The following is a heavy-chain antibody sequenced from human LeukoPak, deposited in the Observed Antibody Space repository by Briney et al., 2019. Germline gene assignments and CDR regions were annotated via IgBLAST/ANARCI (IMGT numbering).Heavy chain of an antibody. CDR3: AKDNIRIVVAGAIDN. CDR2: ISWNSGSK. Sequence: GGSLRLSCAASGFRFNNFAMHWVRQAPGKGLEWVSGISWNSGSKGYAGSVKGRFTISRDNAKNSLYLQMNSLRSEDTAFYYCAKDNIRIVVAGAIDNWGQGTLVTVSS. J-gene: IGHJ4*02. V-gene: IGHV3-9*01. CDR1: GFRFNNFA. D-gene: IGHD6-19*01.